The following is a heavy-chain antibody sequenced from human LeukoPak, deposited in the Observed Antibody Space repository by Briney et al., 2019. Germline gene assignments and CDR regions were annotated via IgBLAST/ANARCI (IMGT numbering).Heavy chain of an antibody. Sequence: GSLSLSYAASGFTFSSYTLHWVRPAPGMGLEWVAVISYDGSNTYYTDSVKGRFTISRDNSKNTLYLQMNSLRAEDSAVYYCTRDPNRGSCHYYDYWGQGTLVTVAS. CDR3: TRDPNRGSCHYYDY. CDR1: GFTFSSYT. J-gene: IGHJ4*02. CDR2: ISYDGSNT. V-gene: IGHV3-30-3*01. D-gene: IGHD3-22*01.